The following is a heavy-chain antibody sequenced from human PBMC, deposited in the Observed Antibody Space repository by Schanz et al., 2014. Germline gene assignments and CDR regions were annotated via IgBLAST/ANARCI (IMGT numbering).Heavy chain of an antibody. CDR1: GFTFSNYW. CDR2: ISGSGGST. V-gene: IGHV3-23*04. D-gene: IGHD3-10*01. J-gene: IGHJ3*02. CDR3: AKGRFGELSAFDI. Sequence: VQLVESGGGVVQPGRSLRLSCAASGFTFSNYWMHWVRQAPGMGLEWVSAISGSGGSTYYADSVKGRFTISRDNSKNTLYLQMNSLRAEDTAVYYCAKGRFGELSAFDIWGQGTMVTVSS.